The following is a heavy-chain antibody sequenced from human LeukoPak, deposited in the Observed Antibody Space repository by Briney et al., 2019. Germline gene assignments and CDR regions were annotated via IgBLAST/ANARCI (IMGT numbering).Heavy chain of an antibody. D-gene: IGHD6-19*01. Sequence: GRSLRLSCAASGFTFSSYAMHWVRQAPGKGLEWVAVISYDGSNKYYADSVKGRFTISRDNSKNTLYLQMNSLRAEDTAVYYCARVVAGAFDYWGQGTLVTVSS. CDR1: GFTFSSYA. CDR3: ARVVAGAFDY. CDR2: ISYDGSNK. J-gene: IGHJ4*02. V-gene: IGHV3-30-3*01.